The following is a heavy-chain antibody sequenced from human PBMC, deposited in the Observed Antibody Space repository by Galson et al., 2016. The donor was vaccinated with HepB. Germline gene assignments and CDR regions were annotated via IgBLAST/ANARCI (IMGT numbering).Heavy chain of an antibody. CDR3: AKDRDSNWYEKYFQH. CDR1: GFTFNIYA. Sequence: SLRLSCAASGFTFNIYAMSWVRLAPGKGLEWVSAISSGGTTYYADSVKGRFTISRDNSKNTLSLQMNSLRAEDTAVYYCAKDRDSNWYEKYFQHRGQGTLVTVSS. D-gene: IGHD6-13*01. V-gene: IGHV3-23*01. J-gene: IGHJ1*01. CDR2: ISSGGTT.